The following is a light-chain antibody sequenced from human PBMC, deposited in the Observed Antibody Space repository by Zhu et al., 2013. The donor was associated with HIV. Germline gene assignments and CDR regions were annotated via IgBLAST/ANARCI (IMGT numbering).Light chain of an antibody. Sequence: SYELTQPPSVSVAPGKTASVTCGGNNIAAKSVYWYQHKPGQAPVLVIYDDTDRPSGIPERFSGSNSGNTATLTISRVEAGDEADYYCQVWDTSSDHRYVFGTGTKVTVL. CDR2: DDT. CDR1: NIAAKS. CDR3: QVWDTSSDHRYV. J-gene: IGLJ1*01. V-gene: IGLV3-21*04.